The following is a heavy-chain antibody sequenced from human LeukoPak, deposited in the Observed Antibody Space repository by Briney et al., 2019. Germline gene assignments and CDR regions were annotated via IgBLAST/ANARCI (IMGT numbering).Heavy chain of an antibody. CDR3: ARDARSRAAAGTFFDY. CDR2: IYYSGST. J-gene: IGHJ4*02. CDR1: GGSISSYY. D-gene: IGHD6-13*01. Sequence: SSETLSLTCTVSGGSISSYYWSWIRQPPGKGLKWIGYIYYSGSTNYNPSLKSRVTISVDTSKNQFSLKLSSVTAADTAVYYCARDARSRAAAGTFFDYWGQGTLVTVSS. V-gene: IGHV4-59*01.